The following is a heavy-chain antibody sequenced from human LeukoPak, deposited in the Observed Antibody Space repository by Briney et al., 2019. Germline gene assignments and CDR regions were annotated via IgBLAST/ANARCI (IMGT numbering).Heavy chain of an antibody. D-gene: IGHD6-19*01. CDR2: ISSSGSTI. Sequence: PGGSLRLSCAASGFTFSDYYMSWIRQAPGKGLEWVSYISSSGSTIYYADSVKGRFTISRDNSKNTLYLQMNSLRAEDTAVYYCAKRIEYSSGSSWGQGTLVTVSS. V-gene: IGHV3-11*01. J-gene: IGHJ4*02. CDR3: AKRIEYSSGSS. CDR1: GFTFSDYY.